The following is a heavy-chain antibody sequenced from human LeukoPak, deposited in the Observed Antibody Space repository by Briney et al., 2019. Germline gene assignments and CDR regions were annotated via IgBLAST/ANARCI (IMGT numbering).Heavy chain of an antibody. CDR1: GFTFSSYA. Sequence: GGSLRLSCAASGFTFSSYAMSWVRQAPGKGLEWVSAISGSGGSTYYADSVKGRLTISRDNSKNTLYLQMNSLRAEDTAVYYCAKDAYYYDSSGYSPYDAFDIWGQGAMVTVSS. CDR3: AKDAYYYDSSGYSPYDAFDI. D-gene: IGHD3-22*01. V-gene: IGHV3-23*01. J-gene: IGHJ3*02. CDR2: ISGSGGST.